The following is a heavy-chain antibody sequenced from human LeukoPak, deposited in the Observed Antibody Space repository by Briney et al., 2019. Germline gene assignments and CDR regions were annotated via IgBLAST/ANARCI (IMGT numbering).Heavy chain of an antibody. J-gene: IGHJ3*02. CDR1: GFTFSNYN. D-gene: IGHD6-13*01. Sequence: GGSLRLSCAASGFTFSNYNMNWVRQAPGKGLEWVSSISSSSSSIYYAESVKGRFTISRDNAKNSMYLQMNSLRDEDTAVYFCARDSLHGSSWYNGLFDIWGQGTMVTVS. CDR2: ISSSSSSI. CDR3: ARDSLHGSSWYNGLFDI. V-gene: IGHV3-21*01.